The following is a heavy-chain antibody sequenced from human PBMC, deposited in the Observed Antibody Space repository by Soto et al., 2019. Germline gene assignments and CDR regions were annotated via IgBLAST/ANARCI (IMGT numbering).Heavy chain of an antibody. D-gene: IGHD6-6*01. CDR2: IWYDGTNK. V-gene: IGHV3-33*01. CDR1: GFTFSNHA. J-gene: IGHJ6*02. Sequence: GSLRLSCAASGFTFSNHAMHWVRQAPGKGLEWVAVIWYDGTNKNYADSVKGRFTISRDNSKNTLYVQMNSLRAEDTAVYYCARDSGRSSLGGMDVWGQGTTVTVSS. CDR3: ARDSGRSSLGGMDV.